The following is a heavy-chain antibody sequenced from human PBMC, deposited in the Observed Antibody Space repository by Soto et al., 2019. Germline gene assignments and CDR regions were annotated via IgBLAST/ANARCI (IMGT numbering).Heavy chain of an antibody. CDR2: IIPIFGTA. CDR3: ARASIFGVLLGFDR. V-gene: IGHV1-69*13. CDR1: GGTFSSYA. J-gene: IGHJ5*02. D-gene: IGHD3-3*01. Sequence: SVKVSCKASGGTFSSYAISWVRQAPGQGLEWLGGIIPIFGTANYAQKFQGRVTITADESTSTAYMELRSLRSEHTAVYYCARASIFGVLLGFDRWGQGTLVTVSS.